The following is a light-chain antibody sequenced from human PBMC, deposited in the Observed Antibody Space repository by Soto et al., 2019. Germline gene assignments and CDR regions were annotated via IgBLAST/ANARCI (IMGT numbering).Light chain of an antibody. Sequence: EIVLTQSPATLSLSPGDRATLACRASPSVSSSYLVWYQQKPGQAPRVLIYGTSSRATGIPDRFSGSGRGTDFPLTINRVEPEDFAVYYCQQFGRFLTFGQGAKVEIK. CDR3: QQFGRFLT. J-gene: IGKJ1*01. CDR2: GTS. CDR1: PSVSSSY. V-gene: IGKV3-20*01.